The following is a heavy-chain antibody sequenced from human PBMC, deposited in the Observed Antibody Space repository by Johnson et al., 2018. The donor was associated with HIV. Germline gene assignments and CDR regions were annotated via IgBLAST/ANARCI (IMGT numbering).Heavy chain of an antibody. Sequence: EVHLVESGGGVVRPGGSLRLSCAASGFTFDDYGMSWVRQAPGKGLEWVSGINWIGGSTGYADSVKGRFTISRDKAKNSLHLQLNSLRAEDTALYYCARDNSGSDAFDIWGQGTMVTVSS. CDR3: ARDNSGSDAFDI. J-gene: IGHJ3*02. CDR1: GFTFDDYG. CDR2: INWIGGST. D-gene: IGHD1-26*01. V-gene: IGHV3-20*04.